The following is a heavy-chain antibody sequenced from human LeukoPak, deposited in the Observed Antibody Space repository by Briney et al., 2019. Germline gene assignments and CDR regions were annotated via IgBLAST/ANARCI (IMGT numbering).Heavy chain of an antibody. V-gene: IGHV1-2*02. Sequence: GASVKVSCKASGYTFTGYYMHWVRQAPGQGLEWMGWINPNSGGTNYAQKFQGRVTMTRDTSISTAYMELSRLRSDDTATYYCAKIEVTGNYFDYWGQGTLVTVSS. D-gene: IGHD2-21*02. CDR1: GYTFTGYY. CDR2: INPNSGGT. J-gene: IGHJ4*02. CDR3: AKIEVTGNYFDY.